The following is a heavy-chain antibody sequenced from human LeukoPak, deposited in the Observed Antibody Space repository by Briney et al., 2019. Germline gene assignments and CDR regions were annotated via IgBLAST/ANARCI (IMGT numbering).Heavy chain of an antibody. CDR2: IHYSGST. CDR3: ARWGHFDTSGYFVVDC. D-gene: IGHD3-22*01. Sequence: PSETLSLTCSISDGSISSYYWNWLRQSPGKGLEWIGHIHYSGSTHYNPSLQSRVSISIDTSKNHFSLKLRSVTAVDTAVYYCARWGHFDTSGYFVVDCWGQGTLVTVSS. J-gene: IGHJ4*02. V-gene: IGHV4-59*01. CDR1: DGSISSYY.